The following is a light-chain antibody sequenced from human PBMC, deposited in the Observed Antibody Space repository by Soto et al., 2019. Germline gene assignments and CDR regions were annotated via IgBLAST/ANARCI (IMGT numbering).Light chain of an antibody. V-gene: IGKV3-15*01. CDR1: QTLYNN. Sequence: EIVMTQSPATLSVSPGERATLSCRASQTLYNNLAWYQQKLGQAPRLLIYGASARATDIPARFSGSGSGTEFSLTISGVQSEDFAIYYFQQYSDWPLTFGGGTKGEIK. J-gene: IGKJ4*01. CDR2: GAS. CDR3: QQYSDWPLT.